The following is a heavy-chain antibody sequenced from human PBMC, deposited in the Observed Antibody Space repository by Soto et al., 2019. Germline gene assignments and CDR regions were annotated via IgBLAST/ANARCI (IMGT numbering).Heavy chain of an antibody. D-gene: IGHD5-12*01. CDR3: ARTNRRWLQPHDY. CDR2: IYYSGST. V-gene: IGHV4-39*01. J-gene: IGHJ4*02. CDR1: GGSISSSSYY. Sequence: QLQLQESGPGLVKPSETLSLTCTVSGGSISSSSYYWGWIRQPPGKGLEWIGSIYYSGSTYYNPSLKSRVTISVDTSKNQFSLKLSSVTAADTAVYYCARTNRRWLQPHDYWGQGTLVTVSS.